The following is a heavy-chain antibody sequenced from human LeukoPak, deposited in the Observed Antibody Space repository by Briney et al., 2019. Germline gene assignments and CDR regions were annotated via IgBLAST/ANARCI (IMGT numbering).Heavy chain of an antibody. CDR1: GGSFSGYY. V-gene: IGHV4-34*01. Sequence: TSETLSLTCAVYGGSFSGYYWSWIRQPPGKGLEWIGEINHSGSTNYNPSLKSRVTISVDTSKNQFSLKLSSVTAADTAVYYCARGKGIAAAGSPKLDYWGQGTLVTVSS. D-gene: IGHD6-13*01. CDR3: ARGKGIAAAGSPKLDY. CDR2: INHSGST. J-gene: IGHJ4*02.